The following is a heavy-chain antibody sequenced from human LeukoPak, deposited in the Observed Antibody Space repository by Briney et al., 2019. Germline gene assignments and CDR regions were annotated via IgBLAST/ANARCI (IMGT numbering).Heavy chain of an antibody. J-gene: IGHJ4*02. CDR1: GFIVSRNY. Sequence: GSLRLSCAASGFIVSRNYMSWVRQPPGKGLEWIGEINHSGSTNYNPSLKSRVTISVDTSKNQFSLKLSSVTAADTAVYYCARHLTYYDFWSGYSYYFDYWGQGTLVTVSS. CDR2: INHSGST. CDR3: ARHLTYYDFWSGYSYYFDY. V-gene: IGHV4-34*01. D-gene: IGHD3-3*01.